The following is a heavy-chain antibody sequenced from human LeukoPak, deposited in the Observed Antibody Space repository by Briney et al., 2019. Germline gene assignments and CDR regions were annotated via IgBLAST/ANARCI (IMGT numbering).Heavy chain of an antibody. CDR1: GFTFSSYW. V-gene: IGHV3-74*01. Sequence: GGSLRLSCAASGFTFSSYWMHWVRQAPGKGLVWVSRINSDGSSTSYADSVKGRFTISRDNAKNTLYLQMNSLRAEDTAVYYCARAGGLRIAVAPIDCWGQGTLVTVSS. J-gene: IGHJ4*02. D-gene: IGHD6-19*01. CDR3: ARAGGLRIAVAPIDC. CDR2: INSDGSST.